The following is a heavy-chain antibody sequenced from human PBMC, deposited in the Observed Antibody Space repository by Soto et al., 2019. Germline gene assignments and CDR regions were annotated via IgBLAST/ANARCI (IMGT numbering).Heavy chain of an antibody. CDR2: INSDGSST. D-gene: IGHD1-26*01. CDR1: GFMFSNYW. Sequence: GGSLRLSCAASGFMFSNYWMHWVRQVPGKGLVWVSRINSDGSSTNYADSVKGRFTISRDNAKNTLYLQMNSLRAEDTAVYYCARDRGVGATRRFDFWGQGTLVTV. CDR3: ARDRGVGATRRFDF. J-gene: IGHJ4*02. V-gene: IGHV3-74*01.